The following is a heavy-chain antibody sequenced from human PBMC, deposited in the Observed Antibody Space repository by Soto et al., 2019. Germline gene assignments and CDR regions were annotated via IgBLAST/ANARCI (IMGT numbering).Heavy chain of an antibody. J-gene: IGHJ6*02. CDR1: GFTFSSYA. CDR2: ISYDGSNK. Sequence: PGGSLRLSCAASGFTFSSYAMHWVRQAPGKGQEWVSVISYDGSNKYYADSVKGRFTISRDKSKNTLYLQMNSLRSEDTAAYYCARVGRITIFGVVPTPGCLDVWGQGTTVTVSS. CDR3: ARVGRITIFGVVPTPGCLDV. D-gene: IGHD3-3*01. V-gene: IGHV3-30-3*01.